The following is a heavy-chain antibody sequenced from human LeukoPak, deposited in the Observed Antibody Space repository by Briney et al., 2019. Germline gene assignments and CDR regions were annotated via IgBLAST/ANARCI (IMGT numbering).Heavy chain of an antibody. D-gene: IGHD1-1*01. CDR2: ISGSGGST. Sequence: GGSLKLSCAASGFSFSDNSMTWVRQAPGKGLEWASAISGSGGSTYYADSVKGRFTISRDNSKNTLYLQMNSLRAEDTAVYYCAKDLSPGTYDYWGQGTLVTVSS. J-gene: IGHJ4*02. CDR1: GFSFSDNS. CDR3: AKDLSPGTYDY. V-gene: IGHV3-23*01.